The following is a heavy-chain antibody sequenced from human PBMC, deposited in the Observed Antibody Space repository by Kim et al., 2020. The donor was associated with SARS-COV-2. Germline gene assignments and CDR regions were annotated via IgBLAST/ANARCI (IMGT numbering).Heavy chain of an antibody. CDR2: ISYDGSNK. J-gene: IGHJ2*01. CDR1: GFTFSSYA. CDR3: ARPSLTEYSGYDHWYFDP. D-gene: IGHD5-12*01. V-gene: IGHV3-30*04. Sequence: GGSLRLSCAASGFTFSSYAMHWVRQAPGKGLEWVAVISYDGSNKYYADSVKGRFTISRDNSKNTLYLQMNSLRAEDTAVYYCARPSLTEYSGYDHWYFDPWGRGTLVTVSS.